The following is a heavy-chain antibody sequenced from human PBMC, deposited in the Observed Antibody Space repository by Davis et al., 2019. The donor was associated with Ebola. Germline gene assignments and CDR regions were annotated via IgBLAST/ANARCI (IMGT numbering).Heavy chain of an antibody. V-gene: IGHV4-34*01. D-gene: IGHD6-13*01. Sequence: MPSETLSLTCAVYGVSFSGYYWSWIRQPPGKGLEWIGEINHSGSTNYNPSLKSRVTISVDTSKNQFSLKLSSVTAADTAVYYCARGAGYTLFDPWGQGTLVTVSS. CDR2: INHSGST. CDR1: GVSFSGYY. CDR3: ARGAGYTLFDP. J-gene: IGHJ5*02.